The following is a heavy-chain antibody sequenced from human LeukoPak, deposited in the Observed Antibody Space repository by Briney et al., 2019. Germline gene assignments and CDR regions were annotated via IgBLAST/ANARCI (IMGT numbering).Heavy chain of an antibody. J-gene: IGHJ4*02. CDR3: ARDQMAPYFDY. CDR1: GYTFTSYY. Sequence: WASVEVSCKASGYTFTSYYMHWVRQAPGQGLEWMGIINPSGGSTSYAQKFQGRVTMTRDTSTSTVYMELSSLRSEDTAVYYCARDQMAPYFDYWGQGTLVTVSS. D-gene: IGHD2-8*01. CDR2: INPSGGST. V-gene: IGHV1-46*01.